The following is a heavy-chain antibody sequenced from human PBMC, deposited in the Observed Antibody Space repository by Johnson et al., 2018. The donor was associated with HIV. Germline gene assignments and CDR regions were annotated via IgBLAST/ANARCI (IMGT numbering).Heavy chain of an antibody. D-gene: IGHD2-21*01. CDR3: AKDRVVIAAHDAFDI. CDR2: ISYDGSNK. V-gene: IGHV3-30*18. CDR1: GFTFSSYG. J-gene: IGHJ3*02. Sequence: QVQLVESGGGVVQPGRSLRLSCAASGFTFSSYGMHWVRQAPGKGLEWVAVISYDGSNKYYADSVTGRFTISRDNSKNTLYLQMNSLRAEDTAVYYCAKDRVVIAAHDAFDIWGQGTMVTVSS.